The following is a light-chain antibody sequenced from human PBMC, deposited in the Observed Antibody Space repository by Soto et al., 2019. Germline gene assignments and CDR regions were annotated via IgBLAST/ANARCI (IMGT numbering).Light chain of an antibody. Sequence: EVVFTQSPGTLSLSQGETATLSCSASQSVSSSYLAWYQQKTGQAPRLLIYGASSRATGIPDRFSGSGSGTDFTLTISRLEPEDFAVYYCQQYGSSGTFGQGTKVAIK. J-gene: IGKJ1*01. CDR3: QQYGSSGT. V-gene: IGKV3-20*01. CDR1: QSVSSSY. CDR2: GAS.